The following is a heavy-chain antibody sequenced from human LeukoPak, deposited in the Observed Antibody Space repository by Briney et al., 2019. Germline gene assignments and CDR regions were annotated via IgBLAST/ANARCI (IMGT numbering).Heavy chain of an antibody. CDR2: ISSSSSTT. J-gene: IGHJ4*02. CDR1: GFTFSNYG. Sequence: QPGGSLRLSCAASGFTFSNYGMNWVRQAPGKGLEWVSYISSSSSTTNYADSVKSRFTISRDNAKSSLYLQMNSLRDEDSAVYYCATSNWDWGQGTLVTVSS. D-gene: IGHD1-1*01. CDR3: ATSNWD. V-gene: IGHV3-48*02.